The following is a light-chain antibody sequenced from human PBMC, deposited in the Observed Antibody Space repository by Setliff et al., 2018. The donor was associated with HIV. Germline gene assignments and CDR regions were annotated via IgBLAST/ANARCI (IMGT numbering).Light chain of an antibody. CDR1: SSDLGSYNL. CDR2: EVS. CDR3: QSYDSSLSAYV. V-gene: IGLV2-23*02. J-gene: IGLJ1*01. Sequence: QSVLTQPASVSGSPGQSITISCNGTSSDLGSYNLVSWYQEPPGKVPKLIIYEVSKRSSGLSYRFSGSKSGNTASLTIVGLQPEDEADYYCQSYDSSLSAYVFGTGTKVTVL.